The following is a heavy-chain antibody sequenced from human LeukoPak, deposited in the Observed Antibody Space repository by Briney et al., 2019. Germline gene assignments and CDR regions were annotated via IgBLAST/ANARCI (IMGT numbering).Heavy chain of an antibody. CDR1: GFTFDNDG. Sequence: GGALRLSCAPSGFTFDNDGINWVRQAPGKGRGWVSRIHLDGGRTDYAESVKGRFTISRDDAKNSLYLQMNSLRVEDTALYYCASDGGWYKRGLDHYYYYMDVWGKGTTVIVSS. CDR2: IHLDGGRT. D-gene: IGHD6-19*01. V-gene: IGHV3-20*04. J-gene: IGHJ6*03. CDR3: ASDGGWYKRGLDHYYYYMDV.